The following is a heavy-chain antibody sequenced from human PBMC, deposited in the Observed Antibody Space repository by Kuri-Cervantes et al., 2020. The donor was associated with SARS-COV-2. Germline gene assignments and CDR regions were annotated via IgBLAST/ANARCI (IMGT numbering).Heavy chain of an antibody. D-gene: IGHD3/OR15-3a*01. J-gene: IGHJ4*02. CDR1: AFTFDDYA. CDR2: IRSKAYGETT. CDR3: SRNFWAGYWPFDY. Sequence: GESLKISCTTSAFTFDDYALAWFRQAPGKGLEWEGFIRSKAYGETTEYAASVKGRFSISRDDSESIAYLQMNSLKTEDTAVYYCSRNFWAGYWPFDYWGQGTLVTVSS. V-gene: IGHV3-49*03.